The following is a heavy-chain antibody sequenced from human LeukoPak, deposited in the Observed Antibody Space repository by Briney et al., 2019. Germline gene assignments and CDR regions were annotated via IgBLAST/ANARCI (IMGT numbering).Heavy chain of an antibody. J-gene: IGHJ6*03. Sequence: SETLSLTCNVSGGSIRGYYWSWIRQPPGKGLEWIGYIYSSGSTNYNPSLKSRVTMSVDTSKNQFSLKVSSVTAADTAVYYCARVFDSGSQAYFYYMDVWGRGTTVTIFS. CDR1: GGSIRGYY. V-gene: IGHV4-59*12. CDR3: ARVFDSGSQAYFYYMDV. D-gene: IGHD3-10*01. CDR2: IYSSGST.